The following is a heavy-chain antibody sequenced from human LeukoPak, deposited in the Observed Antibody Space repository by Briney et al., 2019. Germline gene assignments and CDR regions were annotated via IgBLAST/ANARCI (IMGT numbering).Heavy chain of an antibody. V-gene: IGHV3-30*18. J-gene: IGHJ4*02. Sequence: GGSLRLSCAASGFTFSSYGMHWVRQAPGKGLEWVAVISYDGSNKYYADSVKGRFTISRDNSKNTLYLQMNSLRAEDTAVYYCANSGVVVAVTLYYWGQGTLVTVSS. CDR2: ISYDGSNK. D-gene: IGHD2-15*01. CDR3: ANSGVVVAVTLYY. CDR1: GFTFSSYG.